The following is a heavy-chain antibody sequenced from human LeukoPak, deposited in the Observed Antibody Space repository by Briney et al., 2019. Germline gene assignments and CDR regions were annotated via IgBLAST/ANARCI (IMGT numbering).Heavy chain of an antibody. V-gene: IGHV1-69*13. J-gene: IGHJ3*02. Sequence: WASVKVSCKASGGTFSSYAISWVRQAPGQGLEWMGGIIPIFGTANYAQKFQGRVTITADESTSTAYMELSSLRSEDTAVYYCARGSGCSSTSCTRPGNGMYAFDIWGQGTMVTVSS. D-gene: IGHD2-2*01. CDR3: ARGSGCSSTSCTRPGNGMYAFDI. CDR2: IIPIFGTA. CDR1: GGTFSSYA.